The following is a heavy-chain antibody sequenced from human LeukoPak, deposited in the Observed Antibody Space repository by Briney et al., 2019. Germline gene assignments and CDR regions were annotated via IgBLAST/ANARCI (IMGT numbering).Heavy chain of an antibody. CDR1: GGSISSGGYY. V-gene: IGHV4-31*03. D-gene: IGHD5-24*01. CDR3: ARLKMTIAGKNGMDV. CDR2: IYYSGST. J-gene: IGHJ6*02. Sequence: KPSETLSLTCTVSGGSISSGGYYWSRIRQHPGKGLEWIGYIYYSGSTYYNPSLKSRVTISVDTSKNQFSLKLSSVTAADTAVYYCARLKMTIAGKNGMDVWGQGTTVTVSS.